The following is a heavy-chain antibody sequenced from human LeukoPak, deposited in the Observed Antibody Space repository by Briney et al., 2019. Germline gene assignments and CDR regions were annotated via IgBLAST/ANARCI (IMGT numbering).Heavy chain of an antibody. Sequence: SETLSLTCAVYGGSFSGYYWSWIRQPPGKGLEWIGEINHSGSTNYNPSLKSRVTISVDTSKNQFSLKLSSVTAADTAVYYCAVRRPRWLQCYWGKGTLVTVSS. CDR3: AVRRPRWLQCY. CDR2: INHSGST. V-gene: IGHV4-34*01. J-gene: IGHJ4*02. CDR1: GGSFSGYY. D-gene: IGHD5-24*01.